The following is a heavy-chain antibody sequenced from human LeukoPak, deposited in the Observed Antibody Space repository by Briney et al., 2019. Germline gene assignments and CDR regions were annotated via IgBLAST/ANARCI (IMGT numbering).Heavy chain of an antibody. CDR2: IYSGGST. CDR3: ARSEEMDYYDSSAYLTDKKGAFDI. Sequence: PGGSLRLSCAASGFTVSSNYMSWVRQAPGKGLEWVSVIYSGGSTYYADSVKGRFTISRDNSKNTLYLQMNSLRAEDTAVYYCARSEEMDYYDSSAYLTDKKGAFDIWGQGTMVTVSS. V-gene: IGHV3-53*01. J-gene: IGHJ3*02. D-gene: IGHD3-22*01. CDR1: GFTVSSNY.